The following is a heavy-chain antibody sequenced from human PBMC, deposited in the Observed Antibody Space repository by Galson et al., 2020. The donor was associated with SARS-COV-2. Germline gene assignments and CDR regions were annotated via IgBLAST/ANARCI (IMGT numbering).Heavy chain of an antibody. V-gene: IGHV5-51*01. CDR2: IYPGDSDT. CDR1: GYSFTSYW. CDR3: GTYCSSTSCHSLLDAFDI. D-gene: IGHD2-2*01. Sequence: GGSLRLSCKGSGYSFTSYWIGWVRQMPGKGLEWMGIIYPGDSDTRYSPSFQGQFTISADKSISTAYLQWSSLKASDTAMYYCGTYCSSTSCHSLLDAFDIWGQGTMVTVSS. J-gene: IGHJ3*02.